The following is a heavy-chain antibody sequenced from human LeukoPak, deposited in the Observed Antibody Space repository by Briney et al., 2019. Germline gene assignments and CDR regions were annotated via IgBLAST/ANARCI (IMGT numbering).Heavy chain of an antibody. CDR1: GYTFTGYY. CDR3: ARDLAAHALFDSSGYYVSY. J-gene: IGHJ4*02. V-gene: IGHV1-2*02. CDR2: INPNSGGT. Sequence: ASVKVSCKASGYTFTGYYTHWVRQAPGQGLEWMGWINPNSGGTNYAQKFQGRVTMTRDTSTSTVYMELSSLRSEDTAVYYCARDLAAHALFDSSGYYVSYWGQGTLVTVSS. D-gene: IGHD3-22*01.